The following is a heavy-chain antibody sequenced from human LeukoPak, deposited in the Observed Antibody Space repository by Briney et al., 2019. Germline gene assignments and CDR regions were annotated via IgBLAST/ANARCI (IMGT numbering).Heavy chain of an antibody. V-gene: IGHV3-30*19. D-gene: IGHD2-2*01. Sequence: GGSLRLSCAASGFTFSSYGMHWVRQAPGKGLEWVAVISYDGSNKYYADSVKGRFIISRDNSKNTLYLQINSLRPEDTAVYYCVREGVVVPAAIADWFDPWGQGTLVTVSS. CDR2: ISYDGSNK. CDR1: GFTFSSYG. J-gene: IGHJ5*02. CDR3: VREGVVVPAAIADWFDP.